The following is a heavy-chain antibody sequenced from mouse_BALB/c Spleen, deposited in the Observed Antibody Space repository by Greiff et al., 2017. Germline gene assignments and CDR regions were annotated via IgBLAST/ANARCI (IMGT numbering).Heavy chain of an antibody. V-gene: IGHV2-9*02. D-gene: IGHD1-1*01. CDR3: ARGGGNGVPWFAY. Sequence: VQGVESGPGLVAPSQSLSITCTVSGFSLTSYGVHWVRQPPGKGLEWLGVIWAGGSPNYNSALCSRLSISKDNSKCQVFLKRNSLQTYDTAMYYCARGGGNGVPWFAYWGQGTLVTVSA. J-gene: IGHJ3*01. CDR2: IWAGGSP. CDR1: GFSLTSYG.